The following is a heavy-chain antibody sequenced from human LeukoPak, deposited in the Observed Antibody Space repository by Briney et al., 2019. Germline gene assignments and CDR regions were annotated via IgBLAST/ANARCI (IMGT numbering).Heavy chain of an antibody. CDR1: GGSISSSNW. CDR2: IYHSGST. V-gene: IGHV4-4*02. Sequence: SGTLSLTCAVSGGSISSSNWWSWVRPPQGKGLEWIGEIYHSGSTNYNPSLKSRVTISVDKSKNQFSLKLSSVTAADTAVYYCAREGNYDILTGYREIDYWGQGTLVTVSS. CDR3: AREGNYDILTGYREIDY. D-gene: IGHD3-9*01. J-gene: IGHJ4*02.